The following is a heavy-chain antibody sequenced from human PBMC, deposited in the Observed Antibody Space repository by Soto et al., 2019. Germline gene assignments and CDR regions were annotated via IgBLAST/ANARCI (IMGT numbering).Heavy chain of an antibody. CDR1: GGSISSGGYS. Sequence: QLQLQESGSGLVKPSQTLSLTCAVSGGSISSGGYSWSWLRQPPGKGLEWIGYIFHSGSTYYNPSLKSRVTISVDGSKNRFSLGLSSVTAADTAVYYCAREGGSGSPDGYFNVWGRGTLVTVSS. D-gene: IGHD1-26*01. CDR2: IFHSGST. CDR3: AREGGSGSPDGYFNV. J-gene: IGHJ2*01. V-gene: IGHV4-30-2*01.